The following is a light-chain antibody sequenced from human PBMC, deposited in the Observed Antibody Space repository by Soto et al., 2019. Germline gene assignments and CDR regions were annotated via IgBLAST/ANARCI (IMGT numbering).Light chain of an antibody. CDR3: QQRYSTPPWT. Sequence: DIQMTQSPSSLSASVGDRVTITCRASQSIVTYLNWYLQKPGKAPKLLIYAASNLQSGVPSRFSGSGSGTDFTLTISSLQPEDFATYFCQQRYSTPPWTFGKGTKV. V-gene: IGKV1-39*01. J-gene: IGKJ1*01. CDR1: QSIVTY. CDR2: AAS.